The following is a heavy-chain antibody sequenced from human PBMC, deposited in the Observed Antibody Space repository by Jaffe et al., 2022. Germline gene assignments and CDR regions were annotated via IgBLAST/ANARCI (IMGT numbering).Heavy chain of an antibody. V-gene: IGHV2-70*01. J-gene: IGHJ6*03. D-gene: IGHD4-17*01. CDR1: GFSLGASGMC. Sequence: QVTLRESGPALVKPTQTLTLTCTFSGFSLGASGMCVSWIRQPPGKALEWLALIDWDDDKYYSTSLKTRLTISKDTSKNQVVLTMTDMDPVDTATYYCARGQYGDFGIFYYYMDVWGKGTTVTVSS. CDR3: ARGQYGDFGIFYYYMDV. CDR2: IDWDDDK.